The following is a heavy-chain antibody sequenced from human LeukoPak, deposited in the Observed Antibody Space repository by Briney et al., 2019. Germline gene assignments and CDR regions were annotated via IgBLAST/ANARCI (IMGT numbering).Heavy chain of an antibody. CDR1: GGSISSYY. Sequence: SETLSLTCTVSGGSISSYYWSWIRQPPGKGLEWIGYIYYSGSTNYNSSLKSRVTISVDTSKNQFSLKLSSVTAADTAVYYCATRTIVEGLGAFDIWGQGTMVTVSS. CDR2: IYYSGST. D-gene: IGHD2-21*01. J-gene: IGHJ3*02. CDR3: ATRTIVEGLGAFDI. V-gene: IGHV4-59*01.